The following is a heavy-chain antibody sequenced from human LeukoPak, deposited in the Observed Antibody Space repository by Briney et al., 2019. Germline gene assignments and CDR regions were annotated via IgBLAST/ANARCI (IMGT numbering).Heavy chain of an antibody. J-gene: IGHJ5*02. CDR2: ISGSGGYT. V-gene: IGHV3-23*01. CDR1: GVTFSSYV. D-gene: IGHD3-3*01. CDR3: AKESTRGYLP. Sequence: GGSLRLSCAASGVTFSSYVMSWVRQAPGKGLEWVSTISGSGGYTYYADSVKGRFTISRDNSKNTVYLQMNSLRAEDTAIYYCAKESTRGYLPWGQGTLVTVSS.